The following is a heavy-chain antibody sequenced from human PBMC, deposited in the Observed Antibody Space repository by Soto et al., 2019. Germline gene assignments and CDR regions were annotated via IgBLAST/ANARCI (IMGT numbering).Heavy chain of an antibody. J-gene: IGHJ5*02. Sequence: GASVKVSCKASRYTFTSYGISWVRQAPGQGLEWMGWISTYTGNTIYAQKFQDRVTMTAEKSTSTAYMELRSLRSDDTAVYYCARGVGSGTYDNQYNWFDPWSQGTLVTVSS. CDR2: ISTYTGNT. D-gene: IGHD3-10*01. CDR1: RYTFTSYG. CDR3: ARGVGSGTYDNQYNWFDP. V-gene: IGHV1-18*01.